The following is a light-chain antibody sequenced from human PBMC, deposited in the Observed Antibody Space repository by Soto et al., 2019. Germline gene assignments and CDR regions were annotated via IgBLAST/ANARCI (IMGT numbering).Light chain of an antibody. CDR1: QSLHDF. V-gene: IGKV3-11*01. CDR3: QQRTRWTMT. Sequence: EIVLTQSPATLSLSPGERVTLSCRASQSLHDFLNWYQQKPGQDPRPLIYDASKRATGVPDRISGSGSGTDYTLTISRLEPEDFAVYECQQRTRWTMTFGQGTRRDIK. CDR2: DAS. J-gene: IGKJ5*01.